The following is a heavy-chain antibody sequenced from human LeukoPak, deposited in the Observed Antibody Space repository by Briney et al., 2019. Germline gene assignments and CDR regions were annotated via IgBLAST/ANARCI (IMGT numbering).Heavy chain of an antibody. CDR2: IYTSGST. J-gene: IGHJ3*02. V-gene: IGHV4-61*02. D-gene: IGHD3-16*01. CDR1: GGSVSSDSYY. Sequence: SQTLSLTCSVSGGSVSSDSYYWSWIRQPAGKGLEWIGRIYTSGSTNYNPSLKSRVTISIDTSKKQFSLMLRSMTAADTAIYYCAKGGRWSEAFDIWGQGTMVTVSS. CDR3: AKGGRWSEAFDI.